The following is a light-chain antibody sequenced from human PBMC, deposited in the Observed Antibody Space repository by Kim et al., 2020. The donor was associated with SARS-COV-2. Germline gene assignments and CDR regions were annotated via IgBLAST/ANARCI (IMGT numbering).Light chain of an antibody. CDR2: DVR. V-gene: IGLV2-14*03. Sequence: GQSITISCTETSSDIGGYEYVSWYQQHPGKAPKLIIYDVRDRPSGISNRFSGSKSGNTASLIISSLQAGDEADYYCFSYTSSGTYVFGSATRVTVL. CDR3: FSYTSSGTYV. J-gene: IGLJ1*01. CDR1: SSDIGGYEY.